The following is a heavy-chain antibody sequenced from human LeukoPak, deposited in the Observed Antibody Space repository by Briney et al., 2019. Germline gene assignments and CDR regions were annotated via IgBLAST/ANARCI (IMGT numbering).Heavy chain of an antibody. V-gene: IGHV4-59*01. CDR1: GDSISSYF. Sequence: SDTLSLTCSVSGDSISSYFWAWIRQPPGKGKEWIGYVCYNGTTNYNPSLRNRVAISIDTSKNQFSLKLNSATAADTAVYYCATSGGFNSPRHYWGQGTLVTVSS. J-gene: IGHJ4*02. D-gene: IGHD3-16*01. CDR3: ATSGGFNSPRHY. CDR2: VCYNGTT.